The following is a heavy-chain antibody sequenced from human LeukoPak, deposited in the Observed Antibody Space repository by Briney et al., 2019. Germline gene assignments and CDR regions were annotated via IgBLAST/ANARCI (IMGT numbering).Heavy chain of an antibody. V-gene: IGHV1-8*03. CDR3: ARVSWNYYYYYYYMDV. CDR2: MNPNSGNT. D-gene: IGHD1-7*01. J-gene: IGHJ6*03. Sequence: ASVKVSCKASGYTFTSYDINWVRQATGQGLEWMGWMNPNSGNTGYAQEFQGRVTITRNTSISTAYMELSSLRSEDTAVYYCARVSWNYYYYYYYMDVWGKGTTVTVSS. CDR1: GYTFTSYD.